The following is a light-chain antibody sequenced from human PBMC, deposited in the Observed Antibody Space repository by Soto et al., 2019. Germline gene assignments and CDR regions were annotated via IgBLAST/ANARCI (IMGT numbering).Light chain of an antibody. CDR1: QSVSSN. J-gene: IGKJ1*01. V-gene: IGKV3-11*01. CDR3: QQRGNWPPT. CDR2: AAS. Sequence: EIVLTQTPATLSLSPGERGTLSFRASQSVSSNLAWYQQKPGQAPRVLIYAASNRATGIPARFSGSGSGTDFTLTISSLEPEDFAVYYCQQRGNWPPTIGQGTKVDI.